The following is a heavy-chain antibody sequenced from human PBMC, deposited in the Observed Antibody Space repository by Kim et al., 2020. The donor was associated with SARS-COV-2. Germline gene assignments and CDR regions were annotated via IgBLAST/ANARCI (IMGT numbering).Heavy chain of an antibody. Sequence: GRVTMTRDTSTSTVYMELSSLRSEDTAVYYCAREINYYDSSGSYPYFDYWGQGTLVTVSS. CDR3: AREINYYDSSGSYPYFDY. D-gene: IGHD3-22*01. J-gene: IGHJ4*02. V-gene: IGHV1-46*01.